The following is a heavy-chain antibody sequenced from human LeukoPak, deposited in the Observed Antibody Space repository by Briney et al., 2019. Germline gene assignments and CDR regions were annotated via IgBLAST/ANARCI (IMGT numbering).Heavy chain of an antibody. J-gene: IGHJ4*01. CDR3: AKDLMGYYDILTGYMGFDY. D-gene: IGHD3-9*01. Sequence: GGSLRLSCAASGFTFSSYVMSWVRQAPGKGLEWVSGISGSGGTTYYADSVKGRFTISRDNSKNALYLQMNSLRADDTAVYYCAKDLMGYYDILTGYMGFDYWGQGTLLTVSS. CDR1: GFTFSSYV. CDR2: ISGSGGTT. V-gene: IGHV3-23*01.